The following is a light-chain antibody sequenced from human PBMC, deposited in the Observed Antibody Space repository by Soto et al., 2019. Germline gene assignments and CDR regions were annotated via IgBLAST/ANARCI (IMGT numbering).Light chain of an antibody. Sequence: DIQMPQSPSSLSASVGNGVTMPCRASESISTSLNWYHQKPGKAPDLLIYAASSLKSGVPSRFSGSGSGTDFTLTITGLQLADFATYYCQQNYSVPITFGQGTRLEIK. J-gene: IGKJ5*01. CDR2: AAS. V-gene: IGKV1-39*01. CDR1: ESISTS. CDR3: QQNYSVPIT.